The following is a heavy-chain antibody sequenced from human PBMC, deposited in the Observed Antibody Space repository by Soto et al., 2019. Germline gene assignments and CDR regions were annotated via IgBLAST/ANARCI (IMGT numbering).Heavy chain of an antibody. CDR1: GGSISSYY. V-gene: IGHV4-59*08. J-gene: IGHJ6*03. Sequence: SETLSLTCSVSGGSISSYYWSWIRQPPGKGLEWIGYIYYSGSTNYNPSLKSRVTISVDTSKNQFSLKLSSVTAADTAVYYCARIAAEWVRGVPFLYYYMDVWGKGTTVTVSS. CDR3: ARIAAEWVRGVPFLYYYMDV. D-gene: IGHD3-10*01. CDR2: IYYSGST.